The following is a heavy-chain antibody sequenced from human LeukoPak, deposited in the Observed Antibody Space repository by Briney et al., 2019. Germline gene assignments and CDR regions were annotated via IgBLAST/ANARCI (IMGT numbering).Heavy chain of an antibody. CDR3: AKGATVVVVTTIQY. CDR2: ISGSGGGT. V-gene: IGHV3-23*01. J-gene: IGHJ1*01. CDR1: GFTFNSYA. D-gene: IGHD3-22*01. Sequence: GGSLRLSCAASGFTFNSYAMSWVRQAPGKGLEWVSTISGSGGGTYYADSVKGRFTISRDNSKNTLFLQMNSLRAEDTAVYYCAKGATVVVVTTIQYWGQGTLVTVSS.